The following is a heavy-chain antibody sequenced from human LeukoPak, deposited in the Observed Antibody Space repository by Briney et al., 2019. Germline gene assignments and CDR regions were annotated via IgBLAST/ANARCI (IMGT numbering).Heavy chain of an antibody. V-gene: IGHV3-30-3*01. CDR2: ISYDGSNK. CDR1: GFTFSSYA. D-gene: IGHD3-22*01. Sequence: GGSLRLSCAASGFTFSSYAMHWVRQAPGKGLEWVAVISYDGSNKYYADSVKGRFTISRDNSKNTLYLQMNSLRAEDTAVYYCVVRGDSSGYYYLDYWGQGTLVTVSS. CDR3: VVRGDSSGYYYLDY. J-gene: IGHJ4*02.